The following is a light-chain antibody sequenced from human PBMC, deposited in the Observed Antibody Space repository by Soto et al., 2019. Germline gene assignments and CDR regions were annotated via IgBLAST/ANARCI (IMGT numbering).Light chain of an antibody. CDR3: CSYAGSRTYV. CDR2: EVS. Sequence: QSALTQPASVSGSPGQSITISCTGTSSDVGSYNLVSWYQQHPGQAPKLIIYEVSKRPSGVSNGYSGSKSGNTASLKISGLQAEDEADYYCCSYAGSRTYVFGTGTKLTVL. J-gene: IGLJ1*01. V-gene: IGLV2-23*02. CDR1: SSDVGSYNL.